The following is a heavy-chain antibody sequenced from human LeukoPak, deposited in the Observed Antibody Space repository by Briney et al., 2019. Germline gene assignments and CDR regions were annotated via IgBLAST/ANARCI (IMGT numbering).Heavy chain of an antibody. CDR3: ARPAPYYYDSSGYYSGWYFDL. J-gene: IGHJ2*01. CDR2: INTNTGNP. Sequence: ASVKVSCKASGYTFTSYVMNWVRQAPGQGLEWMGWINTNTGNPTYAQGFTGRFVFSLDTSVSTAYLQISSLKAEDTAVYYCARPAPYYYDSSGYYSGWYFDLWGRGTLVTVSS. CDR1: GYTFTSYV. D-gene: IGHD3-22*01. V-gene: IGHV7-4-1*02.